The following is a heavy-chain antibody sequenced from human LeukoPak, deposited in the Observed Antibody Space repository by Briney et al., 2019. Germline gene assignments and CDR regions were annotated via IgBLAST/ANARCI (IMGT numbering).Heavy chain of an antibody. CDR3: AKDRGGGGGGSLDY. V-gene: IGHV3-23*01. J-gene: IGHJ4*02. Sequence: PGGSLRLSCAASGFTFSSYAMSWVRQAPGKGLEWVSAISGSGGSTYYADSVKGWFTISRDNSKNTLYPQMNSLRAEDTAVHYWAKDRGGGGGGSLDYWGQGTLVTVSS. CDR2: ISGSGGST. CDR1: GFTFSSYA. D-gene: IGHD3-16*01.